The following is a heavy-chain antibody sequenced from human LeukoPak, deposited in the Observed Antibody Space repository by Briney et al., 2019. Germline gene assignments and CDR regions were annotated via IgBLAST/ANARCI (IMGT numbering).Heavy chain of an antibody. D-gene: IGHD7-27*01. CDR1: GGSINNYY. J-gene: IGHJ4*02. Sequence: SETLSLTCTVSGGSINNYYWNWIRQPPGKGLEWIGYIYYSGSTNYNPSLKSRVTISVDTSKNQFSLKLSSVTAADTAVYYCVRDLGNWDIDYWGQGILVTVSS. CDR2: IYYSGST. CDR3: VRDLGNWDIDY. V-gene: IGHV4-59*12.